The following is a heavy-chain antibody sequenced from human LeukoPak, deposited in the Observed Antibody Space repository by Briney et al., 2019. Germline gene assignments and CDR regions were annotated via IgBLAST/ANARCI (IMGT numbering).Heavy chain of an antibody. J-gene: IGHJ3*02. D-gene: IGHD3-10*01. CDR1: GYTFTSYV. V-gene: IGHV1-8*03. Sequence: ASVKVSCKASGYTFTSYVINWVRQATGQGLEWMGWMNPNSGNTGYAQKFQGRVTITRNTSISTAYMELSSLRSEDTAVYYCARGRRGRRSGEYAFDIGGQGTMVTVSS. CDR3: ARGRRGRRSGEYAFDI. CDR2: MNPNSGNT.